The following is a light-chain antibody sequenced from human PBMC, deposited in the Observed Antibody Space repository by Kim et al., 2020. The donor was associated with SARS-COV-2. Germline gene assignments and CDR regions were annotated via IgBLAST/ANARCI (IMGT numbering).Light chain of an antibody. CDR1: QDIRNP. V-gene: IGKV1-33*01. CDR2: IAS. Sequence: SSVGDTVTLSCQASQDIRNPVNWCQQKPGKAPNVLIYIASNLETGVPSRFTGSGSGTDFTFTITSLQPDDIATYYCQQYDNLPITFGQGTRLEIK. J-gene: IGKJ5*01. CDR3: QQYDNLPIT.